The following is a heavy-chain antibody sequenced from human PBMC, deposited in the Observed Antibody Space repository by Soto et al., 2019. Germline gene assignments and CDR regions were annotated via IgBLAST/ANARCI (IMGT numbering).Heavy chain of an antibody. CDR1: GFTFSSYA. Sequence: QVQLVESGGGVVQPGRSLRLSCVASGFTFSSYAMHWVRQAPGKGLEWVAVISYDGSNKYYADSVKGRFTISRDNSKNTLYLQMNSLRAEDTAVYYCARSDTAMVKGGFDPWGQGTLVTVSS. CDR2: ISYDGSNK. D-gene: IGHD5-18*01. J-gene: IGHJ5*02. CDR3: ARSDTAMVKGGFDP. V-gene: IGHV3-30-3*01.